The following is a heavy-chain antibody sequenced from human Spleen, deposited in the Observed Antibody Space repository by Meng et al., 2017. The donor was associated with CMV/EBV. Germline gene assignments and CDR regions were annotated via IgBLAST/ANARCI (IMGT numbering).Heavy chain of an antibody. Sequence: GGSLRLSCAASGFTFSEHYMDWVRQAPGKGLEWVSSISTSSSYIYYADSVKGRFTVSRYNAKSSLYLQMDSLRAEDTAIYYCARAPTGGWELISGAGDYWGQGTLVTVSS. CDR3: ARAPTGGWELISGAGDY. V-gene: IGHV3-21*06. CDR1: GFTFSEHY. D-gene: IGHD1-26*01. J-gene: IGHJ4*02. CDR2: ISTSSSYI.